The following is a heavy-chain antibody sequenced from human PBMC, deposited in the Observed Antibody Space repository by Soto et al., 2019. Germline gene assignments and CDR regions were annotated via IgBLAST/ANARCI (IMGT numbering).Heavy chain of an antibody. J-gene: IGHJ6*03. CDR2: INSDGSST. Sequence: GALRLSCAASGFTFSSYWMHWVRQAPGKGLVWVSRINSDGSSTSYADSVKGRFTISRDNAKNTLYLQMNSLRAEDTAVYYCARGPSTFLPYYDFWSGYYNYYYYYYMDVWGKGTTVTVSS. CDR3: ARGPSTFLPYYDFWSGYYNYYYYYYMDV. D-gene: IGHD3-3*01. V-gene: IGHV3-74*01. CDR1: GFTFSSYW.